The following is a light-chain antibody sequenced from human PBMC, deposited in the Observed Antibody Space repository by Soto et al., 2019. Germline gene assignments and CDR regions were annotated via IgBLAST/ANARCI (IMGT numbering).Light chain of an antibody. CDR1: SSDVGGYNY. V-gene: IGLV2-14*01. CDR3: SSYTRSSTLYV. Sequence: QSALTQPASVSGSPGQSITISCTGTSSDVGGYNYVSWYQQHPGKAPKLIISDVSTRPSGVSNRFSGSKSDNTASLTISGLQAEDEADYYCSSYTRSSTLYVFGTGTKVTVL. J-gene: IGLJ1*01. CDR2: DVS.